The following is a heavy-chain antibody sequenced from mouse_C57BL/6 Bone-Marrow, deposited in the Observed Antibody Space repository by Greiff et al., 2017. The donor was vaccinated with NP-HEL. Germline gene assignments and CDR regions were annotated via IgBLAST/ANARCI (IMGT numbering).Heavy chain of an antibody. CDR2: IFPGSGST. J-gene: IGHJ4*01. V-gene: IGHV1-75*01. CDR3: ARGLGNPTTVVAPYYAMDY. CDR1: GYTFTDYY. Sequence: VQLQQSGPELVKPGASVKISCKASGYTFTDYYINWVKQRPGQGLEWIGWIFPGSGSTYYNEKFKGKATLTVDKSSSTAYMLLSSLTSEDSAVYFCARGLGNPTTVVAPYYAMDYWGQGTSVTVSS. D-gene: IGHD1-1*01.